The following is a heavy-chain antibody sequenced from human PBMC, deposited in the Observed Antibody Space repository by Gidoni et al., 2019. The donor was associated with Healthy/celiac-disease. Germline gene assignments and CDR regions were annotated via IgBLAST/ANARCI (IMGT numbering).Heavy chain of an antibody. J-gene: IGHJ2*01. CDR2: INPNSGGT. Sequence: QVKLVQSGAEVKKHGASVKVSCQASGYTFTCYYMHWVRQAPGQGREWMGWINPNSGGTNYAQKFQGRVTMPRDTSISTAYMELSRLRSDDTAVYYCARDWYSWYFDLWGRGTLVTVSS. CDR1: GYTFTCYY. D-gene: IGHD1-26*01. V-gene: IGHV1-2*02. CDR3: ARDWYSWYFDL.